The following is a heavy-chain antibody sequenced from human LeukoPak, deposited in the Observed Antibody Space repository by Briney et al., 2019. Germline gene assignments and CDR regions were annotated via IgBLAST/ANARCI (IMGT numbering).Heavy chain of an antibody. CDR1: GGSIRSYY. D-gene: IGHD6-13*01. Sequence: SETLSLTCSVYGGSIRSYYWTWIRQPPGKGLEWIGYIYYSGNTNYNPSLKSRVTISVDTSKNQFSLKLSSVSAADTAVYYCARVYYSRSYDYWYFDLWGRGTLVTVSS. V-gene: IGHV4-59*01. CDR2: IYYSGNT. CDR3: ARVYYSRSYDYWYFDL. J-gene: IGHJ2*01.